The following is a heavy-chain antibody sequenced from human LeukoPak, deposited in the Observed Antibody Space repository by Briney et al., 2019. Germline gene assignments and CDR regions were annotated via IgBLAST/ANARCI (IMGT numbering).Heavy chain of an antibody. CDR2: INHSGST. J-gene: IGHJ4*02. CDR3: ARWSYYTDFDY. CDR1: GGSFSGYY. Sequence: PSETLSLTCAVYGGSFSGYYWSWIRQPPGKGLEWIGEINHSGSTNYNPPLKSRVTISVDTSKNQFSLKLSSVTAADTAVYYCARWSYYTDFDYWGQGTLVTVSS. D-gene: IGHD1-26*01. V-gene: IGHV4-34*01.